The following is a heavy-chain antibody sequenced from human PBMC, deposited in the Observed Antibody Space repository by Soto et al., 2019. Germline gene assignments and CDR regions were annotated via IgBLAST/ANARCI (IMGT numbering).Heavy chain of an antibody. Sequence: VQLVESGGGLVQPGGSLRLSCEASGFTFRNYDMHWVRQGTGKGLEWVSGISAAGDPDYADSVEGRFTISRDNAQNSFFLQMNSLRVGDTAVYYCARTDRDFYGLDVWGQGTTVIVSS. CDR2: ISAAGDP. CDR3: ARTDRDFYGLDV. CDR1: GFTFRNYD. J-gene: IGHJ6*02. V-gene: IGHV3-13*05.